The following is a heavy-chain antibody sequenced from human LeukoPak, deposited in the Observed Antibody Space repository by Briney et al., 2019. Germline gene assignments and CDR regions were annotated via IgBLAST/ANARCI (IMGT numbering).Heavy chain of an antibody. J-gene: IGHJ4*02. CDR1: GGSTSSYC. CDR2: IYYSGST. CDR3: ARGRFLEWLHPPFDY. D-gene: IGHD3-3*01. Sequence: PSETLSLTCTVSGGSTSSYCWSWIRQPAGKGLEWIGYIYYSGSTNYNPSLKSRVTISVDTSKNQFSLKLSSVTAADTAVYYCARGRFLEWLHPPFDYWGQGTLVTVSS. V-gene: IGHV4-59*01.